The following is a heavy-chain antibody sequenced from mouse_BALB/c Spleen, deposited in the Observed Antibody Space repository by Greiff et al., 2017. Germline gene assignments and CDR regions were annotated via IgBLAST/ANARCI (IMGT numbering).Heavy chain of an antibody. D-gene: IGHD2-1*01. CDR3: ARGRGNYPWFAY. CDR2: ISDGGSYT. V-gene: IGHV5-4*02. CDR1: GFTFSDYY. J-gene: IGHJ3*01. Sequence: EVKLVESGGGLVKPGGSLKLSCAASGFTFSDYYMYWVRQTPEKRLEWVATISDGGSYTYYPDSVKGRFTISRDNAKNNLYLQMSSLKSEDTAMYYCARGRGNYPWFAYWGQGTLVTVSA.